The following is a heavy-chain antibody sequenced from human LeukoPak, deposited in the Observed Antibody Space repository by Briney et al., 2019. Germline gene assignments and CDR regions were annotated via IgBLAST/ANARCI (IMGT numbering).Heavy chain of an antibody. D-gene: IGHD4-17*01. Sequence: PSETLSLTCSVSGGSISSARYYWSWIRQPAGKGLEWIGRIYTSGSTNYNPSLKSRVTISVDTSKNQFSLRLSSVTAADTAVYYCATEREGPYGYLDYWGQGTLVTVSS. CDR2: IYTSGST. V-gene: IGHV4-61*02. CDR3: ATEREGPYGYLDY. CDR1: GGSISSARYY. J-gene: IGHJ4*02.